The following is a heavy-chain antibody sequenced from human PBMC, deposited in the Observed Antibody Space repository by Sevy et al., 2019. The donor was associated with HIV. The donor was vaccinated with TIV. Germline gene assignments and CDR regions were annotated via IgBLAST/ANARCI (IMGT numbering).Heavy chain of an antibody. J-gene: IGHJ4*02. CDR2: IYYSGST. CDR3: ARHVVVTATLDY. D-gene: IGHD2-21*02. Sequence: SETLSLTCTVSGGSISSSSYYWGWIRQPPGKGLEWIGSIYYSGSTYYNPSLKSRVTISVDTSKNQFSLKLSPVTAADTAVYYCARHVVVTATLDYWGQGTLVTVSS. V-gene: IGHV4-39*01. CDR1: GGSISSSSYY.